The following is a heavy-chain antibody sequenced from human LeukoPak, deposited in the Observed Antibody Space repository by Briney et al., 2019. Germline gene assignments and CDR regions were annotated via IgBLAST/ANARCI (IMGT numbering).Heavy chain of an antibody. CDR2: INHSGST. D-gene: IGHD6-13*01. V-gene: IGHV4-34*01. J-gene: IGHJ6*03. Sequence: PSETLSLTCAVYGGSFSGYYWSWIRQPPGKGLEWIGEINHSGSTNYNPSLKSRVTISVDTSKNQFSLKLSSVIAADTAVYYCARRPPPYSSSWFYYYYMDVWGKGTTVTVSS. CDR1: GGSFSGYY. CDR3: ARRPPPYSSSWFYYYYMDV.